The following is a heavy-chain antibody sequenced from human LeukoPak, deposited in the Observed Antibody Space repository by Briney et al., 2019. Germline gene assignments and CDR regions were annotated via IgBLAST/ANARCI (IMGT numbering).Heavy chain of an antibody. CDR2: IIPIVGIA. CDR3: ARDGEMATIYFDY. J-gene: IGHJ4*02. V-gene: IGHV1-69*04. Sequence: SVKVSCKASGGTFSSYAISWVRQAPGQGLEWMGTIIPIVGIANYAQKFQGRVTITADKSASTAYMELSSLRSEDTAVYYCARDGEMATIYFDYWGQGTLVTVSS. D-gene: IGHD5-24*01. CDR1: GGTFSSYA.